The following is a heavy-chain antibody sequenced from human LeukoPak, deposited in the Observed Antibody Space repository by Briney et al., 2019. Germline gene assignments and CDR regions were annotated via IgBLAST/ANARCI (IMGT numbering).Heavy chain of an antibody. CDR1: GGTFSSYA. D-gene: IGHD2-15*01. CDR3: AREREKPCSGGSCYDLYYYGMDV. CDR2: IIPIFGTA. V-gene: IGHV1-69*13. Sequence: SVKVSCKASGGTFSSYAISWVRQAPGQGLEWTGGIIPIFGTANYAQKFQGRVTITADESTSTAYMELSSLRSEDTAVYYCAREREKPCSGGSCYDLYYYGMDVWGQGTTVTVSS. J-gene: IGHJ6*02.